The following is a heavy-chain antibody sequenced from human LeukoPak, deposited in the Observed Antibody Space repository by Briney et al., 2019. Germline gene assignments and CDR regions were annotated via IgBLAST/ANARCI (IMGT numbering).Heavy chain of an antibody. D-gene: IGHD5-12*01. CDR2: IYYSGST. Sequence: PSETLSLTCTVSGGSISSYYWSWIRQPPGKGLEWIGYIYYSGSTNYNPSLKSRVTMSADTSKNQFSLKLSSVTAADTAVYYCARHAGGYTYFDYWGQGTLVTVSS. CDR3: ARHAGGYTYFDY. J-gene: IGHJ4*02. V-gene: IGHV4-59*08. CDR1: GGSISSYY.